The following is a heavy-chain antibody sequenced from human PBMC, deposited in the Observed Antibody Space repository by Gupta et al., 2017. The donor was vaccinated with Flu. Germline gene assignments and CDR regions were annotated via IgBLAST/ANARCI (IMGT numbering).Heavy chain of an antibody. CDR1: GGSISSGGYY. CDR3: ARSASNLIDSVFDY. CDR2: IYYSGST. J-gene: IGHJ4*02. V-gene: IGHV4-31*03. D-gene: IGHD1-26*01. Sequence: QVQLQESGPGLVKPSQTLSLTCTVSGGSISSGGYYWSWIRQHPGKGLEWIGYIYYSGSTYYNPSLKSRVTISVDTSKNQFSLKLSSVTAADTAVYYCARSASNLIDSVFDYWGQGTLVTVSS.